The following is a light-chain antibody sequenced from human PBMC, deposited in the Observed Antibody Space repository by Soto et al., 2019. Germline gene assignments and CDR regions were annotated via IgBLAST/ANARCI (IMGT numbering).Light chain of an antibody. J-gene: IGKJ4*01. V-gene: IGKV3-20*01. CDR1: QSVSSSY. CDR2: GAS. CDR3: QQYGSSLT. Sequence: LTQSPGTPYLYPGASATLSCRASQSVSSSYLAWYQQKPGQAPRLLIYGASSRATGIPDRFSDIGSATEFTLTFGRMEPEVFAVDYCQQYGSSLTFVGATKV.